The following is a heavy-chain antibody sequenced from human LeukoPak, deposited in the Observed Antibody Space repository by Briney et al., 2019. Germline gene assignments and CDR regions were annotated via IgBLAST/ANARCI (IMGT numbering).Heavy chain of an antibody. J-gene: IGHJ5*02. Sequence: ASVKVSCRSTGYTFTYYYMDWLRQAPGQGLEWMGWINPDNGGTNYAQKFQGRVTMTRDTSIRTVYMDLSRLRSDDTAVFYCTREARVGNSFDPWGQGTQVTVSS. CDR2: INPDNGGT. V-gene: IGHV1-2*02. D-gene: IGHD2-2*01. CDR3: TREARVGNSFDP. CDR1: GYTFTYYY.